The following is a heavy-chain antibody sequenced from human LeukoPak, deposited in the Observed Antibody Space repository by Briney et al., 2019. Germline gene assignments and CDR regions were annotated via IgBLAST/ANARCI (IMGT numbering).Heavy chain of an antibody. Sequence: SVKVSCKASGGTFSSYAISWVRQAPGQGLEWMGGIIPIFGTANYAQKFQGRVTITADESTSTAYMELSSLRSEDTAVYYCARGVSPPYYYGSSGYYFDLDSGFDYWGQGTLVTVSS. J-gene: IGHJ4*02. CDR2: IIPIFGTA. D-gene: IGHD3-22*01. CDR1: GGTFSSYA. CDR3: ARGVSPPYYYGSSGYYFDLDSGFDY. V-gene: IGHV1-69*01.